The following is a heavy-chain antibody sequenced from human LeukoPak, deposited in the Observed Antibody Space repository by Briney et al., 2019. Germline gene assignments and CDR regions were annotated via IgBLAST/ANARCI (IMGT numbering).Heavy chain of an antibody. J-gene: IGHJ4*02. CDR3: ARGGVEYGGVGGYFGY. D-gene: IGHD2-8*02. CDR1: SGAFIGLY. Sequence: SETLSLTCAVYSGAFIGLYWSWIRQPPGKGLKWIGEISHSVRTNYKPCLRSRVTISVETSSNQFSMKLTSVTAEDTAMYYCARGGVEYGGVGGYFGYWGQGTLVTVSS. V-gene: IGHV4-34*01. CDR2: ISHSVRT.